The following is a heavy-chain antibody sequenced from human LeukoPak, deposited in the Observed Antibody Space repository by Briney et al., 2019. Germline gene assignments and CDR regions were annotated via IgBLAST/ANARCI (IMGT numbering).Heavy chain of an antibody. Sequence: PGGSLRLSCAASGFTFSSHWMHWVRQTPGEGPVWVSRISGDGSNIHYADSVKGRFIISRDNTKNTLYLQMNSLRVDDTAVYYCARDRSPGWFDPWGQGTLVTVSS. CDR1: GFTFSSHW. CDR2: ISGDGSNI. J-gene: IGHJ5*02. CDR3: ARDRSPGWFDP. D-gene: IGHD3-16*02. V-gene: IGHV3-74*01.